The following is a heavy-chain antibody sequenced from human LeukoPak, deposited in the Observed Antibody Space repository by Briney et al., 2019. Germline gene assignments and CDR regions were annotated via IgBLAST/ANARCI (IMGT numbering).Heavy chain of an antibody. D-gene: IGHD1-26*01. CDR1: GFTFSRYA. CDR2: INHSGST. V-gene: IGHV4-34*01. Sequence: GSLRLSCGASGFTFSRYAMSWVRQPPGKGLEWIGEINHSGSTNYNPSLKSRVTISVDTSKNQFSLKLSSVTAADTAVYYCARIGIVGAPNTGLTNGDDAFDIWGQGTMVTVSS. CDR3: ARIGIVGAPNTGLTNGDDAFDI. J-gene: IGHJ3*02.